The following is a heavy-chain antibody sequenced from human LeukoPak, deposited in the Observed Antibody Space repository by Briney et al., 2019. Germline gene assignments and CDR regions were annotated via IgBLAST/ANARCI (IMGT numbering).Heavy chain of an antibody. Sequence: SETLSLTCTVSGASVRSSYYYWSWIRQPPGKGLEWIGYIYYSGTMSYNPSLKSRVTISIDTSKNQFSLKLSSVTAADTAVYFCASGSTLIGNGMDVWGQGTTVTVSS. D-gene: IGHD6-25*01. V-gene: IGHV4-30-4*01. CDR2: IYYSGTM. J-gene: IGHJ6*02. CDR3: ASGSTLIGNGMDV. CDR1: GASVRSSYYY.